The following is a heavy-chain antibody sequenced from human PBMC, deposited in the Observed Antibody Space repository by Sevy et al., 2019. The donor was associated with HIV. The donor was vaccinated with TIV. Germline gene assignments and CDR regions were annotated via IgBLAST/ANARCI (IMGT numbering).Heavy chain of an antibody. CDR3: ARDHTYYDSLTILGWFAP. CDR1: GFTFSIYS. Sequence: GGSLRLSCAASGFTFSIYSMNWVRQAPGKGLEWVSSISSSSSHIYYGDSVKGRFTISRDNAKNSLYLQMNSLRAEDTAVYYCARDHTYYDSLTILGWFAPWGQGTLVTVSS. J-gene: IGHJ5*02. CDR2: ISSSSSHI. D-gene: IGHD3-10*01. V-gene: IGHV3-21*01.